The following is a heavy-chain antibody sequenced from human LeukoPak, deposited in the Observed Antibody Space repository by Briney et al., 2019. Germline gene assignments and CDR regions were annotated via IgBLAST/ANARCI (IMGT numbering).Heavy chain of an antibody. V-gene: IGHV3-48*02. J-gene: IGHJ4*02. CDR1: GFTFSSYT. CDR3: ARATTLLDY. D-gene: IGHD1-26*01. CDR2: ISSSGSTT. Sequence: GGSLRLSCAASGFTFSSYTMNWVRQAPGKGLEWVSYISSSGSTTYYADSVKGRFTISRDNAKDSLYLQMNSLRDEDTAVYYCARATTLLDYWGQGTLVTVSS.